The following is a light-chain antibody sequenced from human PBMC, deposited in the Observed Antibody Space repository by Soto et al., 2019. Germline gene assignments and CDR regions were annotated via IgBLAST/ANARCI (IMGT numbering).Light chain of an antibody. CDR2: GAS. V-gene: IGKV3-20*01. CDR3: QQYTKSPLP. CDR1: QTIRSNY. J-gene: IGKJ4*01. Sequence: EIVLTQSPGTLSLSPGERATLSCRASQTIRSNYLAWYQQKPGQAPRLLIYGASSRATGIPDRFSGSGSGTDFTLTITRLEPEDFAVYYCQQYTKSPLPFGGGTKVEI.